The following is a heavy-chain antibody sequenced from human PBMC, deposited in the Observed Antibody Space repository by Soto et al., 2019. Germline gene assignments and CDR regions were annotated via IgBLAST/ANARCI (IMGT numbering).Heavy chain of an antibody. J-gene: IGHJ3*02. CDR1: GGSISSYY. CDR3: VRIAAQPIYAFDI. Sequence: SETLSLTCTVSGGSISSYYWSWIRQPPGKGLEWIGYIYYSGSTNYNPSLKSRVTISVDTSKNQFSLKLSSVTAADTAVYYCVRIAAQPIYAFDIWGQGTMVTVSS. V-gene: IGHV4-59*08. D-gene: IGHD6-6*01. CDR2: IYYSGST.